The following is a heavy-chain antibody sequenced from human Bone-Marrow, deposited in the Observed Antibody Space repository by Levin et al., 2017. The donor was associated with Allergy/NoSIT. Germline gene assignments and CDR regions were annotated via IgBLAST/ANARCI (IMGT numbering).Heavy chain of an antibody. J-gene: IGHJ4*02. CDR1: KFTFSNYV. CDR3: VKGGGGWFVDHLDY. D-gene: IGHD6-19*01. V-gene: IGHV3-30*04. Sequence: PGGSLRLSCAASKFTFSNYVMYWVRQAPGKGLEWVAVMSYDGSKKSYADSVKGRFIISRDNSKDTLYLQMNSLRVEDTAVYYCVKGGGGWFVDHLDYWGQGTLVTVSS. CDR2: MSYDGSKK.